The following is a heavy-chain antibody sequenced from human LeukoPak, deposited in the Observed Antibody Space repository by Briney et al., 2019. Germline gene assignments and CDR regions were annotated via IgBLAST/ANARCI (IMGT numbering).Heavy chain of an antibody. CDR2: IYPGDSDT. CDR3: GRHMNNLQLWLDY. V-gene: IGHV5-51*01. Sequence: GESLKISCKASGYSFTSYWIVWVRQTPGKGLEWMGIIYPGDSDTRYNPSFQGQVTISADKSIATAYLHLSGLKASDTAIYYCGRHMNNLQLWLDYWGQGTVVTVSS. J-gene: IGHJ4*02. CDR1: GYSFTSYW. D-gene: IGHD1/OR15-1a*01.